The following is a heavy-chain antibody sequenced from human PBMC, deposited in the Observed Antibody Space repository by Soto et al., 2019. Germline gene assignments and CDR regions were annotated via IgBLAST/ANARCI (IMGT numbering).Heavy chain of an antibody. V-gene: IGHV6-1*01. CDR2: TYYRSKWYN. CDR1: GDSVSSNSAA. D-gene: IGHD6-13*01. CDR3: ARGSYGIAAAGTIYFDY. J-gene: IGHJ4*02. Sequence: PSQTLSLTCAISGDSVSSNSAAWNWIRQSPSRGLEWLGRTYYRSKWYNDYAVSVKSRITINPDTSKNQFSLQLNSVTPEDTAVYYCARGSYGIAAAGTIYFDYWGQGTLVTVAS.